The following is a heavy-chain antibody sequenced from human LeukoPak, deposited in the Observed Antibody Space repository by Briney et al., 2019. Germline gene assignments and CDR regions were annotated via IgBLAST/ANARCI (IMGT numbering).Heavy chain of an antibody. V-gene: IGHV1-69*13. CDR2: IIPIFGTA. CDR1: GYTFTGYY. CDR3: ASWALGYSSYYFDY. J-gene: IGHJ4*02. Sequence: ASVKVSCKASGYTFTGYYMHWVRQAPGQGLEWMGGIIPIFGTANYAQKFQGRVTITADESTSTAYMELSSLRSEDTAVYYCASWALGYSSYYFDYWGQGTLVTVSS. D-gene: IGHD3-22*01.